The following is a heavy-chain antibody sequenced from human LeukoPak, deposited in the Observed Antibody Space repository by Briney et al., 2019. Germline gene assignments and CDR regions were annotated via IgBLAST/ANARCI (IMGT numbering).Heavy chain of an antibody. V-gene: IGHV3-30-3*01. D-gene: IGHD3-3*01. CDR2: ISYDGSNK. CDR3: ANAITIFGVVIPRYFDY. J-gene: IGHJ4*02. CDR1: GFTFSSYA. Sequence: GGSLRLSCAASGFTFSSYAMHWVRQAPGKGLEWVAVISYDGSNKYYADSVKGRFTISRDNSKNTLYLQMNSLRAEDTAVYYCANAITIFGVVIPRYFDYWGQGTLVTVSS.